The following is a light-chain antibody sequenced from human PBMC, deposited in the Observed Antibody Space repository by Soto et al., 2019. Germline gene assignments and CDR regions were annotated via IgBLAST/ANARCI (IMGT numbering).Light chain of an antibody. CDR1: SSNIGNNY. Sequence: QSALTQPPSVSAAPGQKVTISCSGSSSNIGNNYVSWYQQLPGTAPKLLIYDNNKRPSGIPDRFAGSKSGTSATLCITGPQTGDESDYYCGTCDSSRSAVVFVGGTKVTVL. CDR2: DNN. V-gene: IGLV1-51*01. J-gene: IGLJ2*01. CDR3: GTCDSSRSAVV.